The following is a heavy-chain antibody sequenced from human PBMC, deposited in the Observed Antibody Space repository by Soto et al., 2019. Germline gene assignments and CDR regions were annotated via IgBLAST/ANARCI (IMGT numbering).Heavy chain of an antibody. V-gene: IGHV4-59*01. CDR1: GGSISSYY. CDR2: IYYSGST. D-gene: IGHD2-8*01. Sequence: PSETLSLTCTVSGGSISSYYWSWIRQPPGKGLEWIGYIYYSGSTNYNPSLKSRVTISVDTSKNQFSLKLSSVTAADTAVYYCARVSGVARYYYYMDVWGKGTTVTVSS. J-gene: IGHJ6*03. CDR3: ARVSGVARYYYYMDV.